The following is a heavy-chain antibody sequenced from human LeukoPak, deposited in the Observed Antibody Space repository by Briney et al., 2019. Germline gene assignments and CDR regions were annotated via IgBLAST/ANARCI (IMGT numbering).Heavy chain of an antibody. Sequence: PGESLRLSCAASGFTFSSYAMSWVRQPPGKGLEWVSAISGSGGSTYYADSVKGQFTISRDNSKNTLYLQMNSLRAEDTAVYYCAKVLGYCSGGSCYHAVEGDAFDIWGKGKMVTVSS. CDR2: ISGSGGST. V-gene: IGHV3-23*01. J-gene: IGHJ3*02. CDR3: AKVLGYCSGGSCYHAVEGDAFDI. D-gene: IGHD2-15*01. CDR1: GFTFSSYA.